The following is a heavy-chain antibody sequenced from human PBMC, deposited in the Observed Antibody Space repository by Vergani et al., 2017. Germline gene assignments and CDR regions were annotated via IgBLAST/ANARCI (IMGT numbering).Heavy chain of an antibody. D-gene: IGHD2-2*01. V-gene: IGHV3-21*01. J-gene: IGHJ2*01. Sequence: EVQLVESGGGLVKPGGSLRLSCAASGFTFSSYSMHWVRQAPGKGREWVSSISSSSSYIYYADSVKARFTISRDNAKNSLSLQMNSLRAEDTAVYYCAREGCNMTSCYAGRYFDLWGRGTLVTVSS. CDR3: AREGCNMTSCYAGRYFDL. CDR1: GFTFSSYS. CDR2: ISSSSSYI.